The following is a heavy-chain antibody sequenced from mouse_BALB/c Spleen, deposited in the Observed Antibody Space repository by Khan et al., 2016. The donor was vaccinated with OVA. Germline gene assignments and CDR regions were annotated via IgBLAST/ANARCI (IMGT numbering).Heavy chain of an antibody. V-gene: IGHV1-87*01. CDR3: ARYASRYAMYY. CDR1: GYIFSSYW. D-gene: IGHD6-2*01. Sequence: QVQLKESGAELARPGASVKLSCKASGYIFSSYWMQWVKQRPGQGLEWIGAIYPGDGDTRYNQKFKDKDTLTADKSSSTAYMQLSSLASEDSAVYYCARYASRYAMYYWGQGTSVTVSS. J-gene: IGHJ4*01. CDR2: IYPGDGDT.